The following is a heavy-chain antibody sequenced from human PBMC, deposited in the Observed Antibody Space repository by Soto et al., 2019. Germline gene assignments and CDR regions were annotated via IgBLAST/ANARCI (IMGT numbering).Heavy chain of an antibody. CDR1: GGTFSSYA. Sequence: SVKVSCKASGGTFSSYAISWVRQAPGQGLEWMGGIIPIFGTANYAQKFQGRVTITADESTSTAYMELSSPRSEDTAVYYCARAGYYDSSGYTVDYWGQGTLVTVSS. J-gene: IGHJ4*02. D-gene: IGHD3-22*01. CDR3: ARAGYYDSSGYTVDY. V-gene: IGHV1-69*13. CDR2: IIPIFGTA.